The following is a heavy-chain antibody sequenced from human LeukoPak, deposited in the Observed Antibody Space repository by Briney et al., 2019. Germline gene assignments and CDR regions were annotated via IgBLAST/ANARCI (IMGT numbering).Heavy chain of an antibody. J-gene: IGHJ4*02. CDR2: INHSGST. CDR1: GGSFSGYY. CDR3: ARGGIYGSGA. V-gene: IGHV4-34*01. D-gene: IGHD3-10*01. Sequence: SETLSLTCAVYGGSFSGYYWSWIRQPPGKGLEWIGEINHSGSTNYNPSLKSRVTISVDTSKNQFSLKLSSVTAADTAVYYCARGGIYGSGAWGQGTLVTVSP.